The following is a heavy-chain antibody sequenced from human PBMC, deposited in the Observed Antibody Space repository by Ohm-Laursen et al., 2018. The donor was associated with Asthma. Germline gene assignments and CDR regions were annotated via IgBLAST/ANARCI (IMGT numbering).Heavy chain of an antibody. CDR2: ISYDGSNK. V-gene: IGHV3-30*18. Sequence: SLRLSCAASGFTFSSYGMHWVRQAPGKGLEWVAVISYDGSNKYYADSVKGRFTISRDNSKNTLYLQMNSLRAEDTAVYYCAKPDIVVVPAAIGYWGQGTLVTVSS. J-gene: IGHJ4*02. CDR1: GFTFSSYG. CDR3: AKPDIVVVPAAIGY. D-gene: IGHD2-2*01.